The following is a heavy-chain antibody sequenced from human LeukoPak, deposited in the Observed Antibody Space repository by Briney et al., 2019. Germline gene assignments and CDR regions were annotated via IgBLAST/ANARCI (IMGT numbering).Heavy chain of an antibody. CDR3: ARVYWYYGMDV. J-gene: IGHJ6*02. D-gene: IGHD2-8*02. Sequence: ALGKPCCTASRYPFTRYDINWVPEATGHRVEGRGWMNHNSGNTGYAQKFQRRVNMTRNTSISTAYMELSSLRSEDTAVYYCARVYWYYGMDVWGQGTTVTVSS. CDR2: MNHNSGNT. V-gene: IGHV1-8*01. CDR1: RYPFTRYD.